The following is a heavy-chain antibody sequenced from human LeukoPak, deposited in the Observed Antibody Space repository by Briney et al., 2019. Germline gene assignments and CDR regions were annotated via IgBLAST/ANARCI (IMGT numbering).Heavy chain of an antibody. D-gene: IGHD6-13*01. V-gene: IGHV4-59*01. CDR2: IYYSGST. CDR1: GGSISSYY. CDR3: ARDVAAAGTEGLGY. Sequence: SETLSLTCTVSGGSISSYYWSWIRPPPGKGLEWIGYIYYSGSTNYNPSLKSRVTISVDTSKNQFSLKLSSVTAADTAVYYCARDVAAAGTEGLGYWGQGTLVTVSS. J-gene: IGHJ4*02.